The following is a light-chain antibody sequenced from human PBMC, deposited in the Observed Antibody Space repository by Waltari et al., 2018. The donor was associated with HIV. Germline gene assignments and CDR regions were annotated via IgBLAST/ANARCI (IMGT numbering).Light chain of an antibody. CDR1: SSNIGTDN. CDR3: VGWDASLSAYV. J-gene: IGLJ1*01. Sequence: QSVLTQPPSASGTPGQRVTISCSGSSSNIGTDNVYCYQQLPGTTPKLLIYKNIQRPSGVPDRFAGSKSGTSAYLAISGLRSEDEADYYCVGWDASLSAYVFGAGTKVTVL. CDR2: KNI. V-gene: IGLV1-47*01.